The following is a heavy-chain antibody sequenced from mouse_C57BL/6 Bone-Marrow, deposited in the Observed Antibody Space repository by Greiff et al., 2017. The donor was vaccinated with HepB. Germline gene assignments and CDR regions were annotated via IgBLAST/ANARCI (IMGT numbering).Heavy chain of an antibody. V-gene: IGHV1-59*01. Sequence: VQLQQPGAELVRPGTSVKLSCKASGYTFTSYWMHWVKQRPGKGLEWIGVIDPYDSYTNYNQKFKGKATLTVDTSSSTAYMQLSSLTSEDSAVYYCARSYYCGSRPDYWGQGTTLTVSS. CDR2: IDPYDSYT. CDR1: GYTFTSYW. CDR3: ARSYYCGSRPDY. J-gene: IGHJ2*01. D-gene: IGHD1-1*01.